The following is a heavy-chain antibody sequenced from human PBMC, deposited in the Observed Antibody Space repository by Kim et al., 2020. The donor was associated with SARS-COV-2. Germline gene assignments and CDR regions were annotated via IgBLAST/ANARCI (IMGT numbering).Heavy chain of an antibody. Sequence: GGSLRLSCAASGFTFSSYAMSWVRQAPGKGLEWVSVIYSGGSSTYYADSVKGRFTISRDNSKNTLYLQMNSLRAEDTAVYYCAKERSNGDYVDYWGQGTLVTVSS. D-gene: IGHD4-17*01. CDR3: AKERSNGDYVDY. CDR1: GFTFSSYA. CDR2: IYSGGSST. J-gene: IGHJ4*02. V-gene: IGHV3-23*03.